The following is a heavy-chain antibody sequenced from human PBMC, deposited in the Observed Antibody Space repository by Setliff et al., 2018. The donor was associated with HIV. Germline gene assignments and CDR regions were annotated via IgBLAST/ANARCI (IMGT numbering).Heavy chain of an antibody. CDR2: INHGGST. J-gene: IGHJ4*02. Sequence: SETLSLTCAIYSGSFSGYFWSWIRQPPGKGLEWIGEINHGGSTNYNPSLKGRVTISVDTSKNQFSLKLTSVTAADSAVYYCASEYSNFWSGGFDYWAQGTPVTVSS. CDR3: ASEYSNFWSGGFDY. CDR1: SGSFSGYF. D-gene: IGHD3-3*01. V-gene: IGHV4-34*01.